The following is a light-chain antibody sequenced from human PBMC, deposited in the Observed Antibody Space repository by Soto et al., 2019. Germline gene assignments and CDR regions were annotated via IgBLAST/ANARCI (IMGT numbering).Light chain of an antibody. J-gene: IGKJ2*01. CDR1: QGISSA. V-gene: IGKV1-13*02. Sequence: AIQLTQSPSSLSASVGDRVTITCRASQGISSALAWYQQKPGKAPKLLIYDASSLESGVPSRFSGSGSGTDSSLTISSLQPEDFAPYYCQQFNSYPYTFGQGTKLEIK. CDR2: DAS. CDR3: QQFNSYPYT.